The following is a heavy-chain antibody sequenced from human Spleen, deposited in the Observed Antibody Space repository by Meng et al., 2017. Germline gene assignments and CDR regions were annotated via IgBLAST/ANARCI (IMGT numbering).Heavy chain of an antibody. CDR2: INPNSGGT. Sequence: ASVKVSCKASGYTFTGYYMYWVRQAPGQGLEWMGWINPNSGGTNYAQKFQGRVTMTRDTSISTAYMELSRLRSDDTAVYYCARELGSGSYYDFDYWGQGTLVTVSS. J-gene: IGHJ4*02. D-gene: IGHD3-10*01. V-gene: IGHV1-2*02. CDR1: GYTFTGYY. CDR3: ARELGSGSYYDFDY.